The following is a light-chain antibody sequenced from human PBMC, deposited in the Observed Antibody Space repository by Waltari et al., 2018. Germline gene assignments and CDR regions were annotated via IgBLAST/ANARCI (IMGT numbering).Light chain of an antibody. J-gene: IGLJ1*01. CDR1: SLRRTY. V-gene: IGLV3-19*01. CDR2: GRN. Sequence: SSELTQDPAVSVALGQTVRITCQGDSLRRTYASWYQQKSGQAPILVIYGRNNRPSGSTDRFSGSSSGNSASLTITGAQAEDEADYYCNSRDSSGSHYVFGAGTKVTVL. CDR3: NSRDSSGSHYV.